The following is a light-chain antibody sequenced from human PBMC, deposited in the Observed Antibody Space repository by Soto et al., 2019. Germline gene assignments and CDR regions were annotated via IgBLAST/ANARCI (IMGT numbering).Light chain of an antibody. J-gene: IGKJ3*01. V-gene: IGKV1-33*01. CDR2: DAS. CDR3: QHCDYLPI. CDR1: HDITSF. Sequence: DIQMTQSPSSLSASVGDRATITCQASHDITSFLNWYQHKPGRAPKLLIYDASILEAGVPTRFSGSGSGTHFTSTISSLQPEDVATYYCQHCDYLPIFGPGTTVDFK.